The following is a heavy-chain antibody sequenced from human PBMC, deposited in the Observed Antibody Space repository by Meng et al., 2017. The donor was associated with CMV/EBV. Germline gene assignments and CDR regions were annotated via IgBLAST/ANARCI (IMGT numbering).Heavy chain of an antibody. CDR1: GSSIKNYN. J-gene: IGHJ4*02. Sequence: ELVPGLVKPSEPLSRTCIVSGSSIKNYNWNWVRQPAGQGLEWIGLIQVIGHTVYNPSLKSRVTVSLDASKSQFSLTLNSVTAADTATYYCAGSRPGGGACDYWGQGILVTVSS. CDR3: AGSRPGGGACDY. D-gene: IGHD3-16*01. CDR2: IQVIGHT. V-gene: IGHV4-4*07.